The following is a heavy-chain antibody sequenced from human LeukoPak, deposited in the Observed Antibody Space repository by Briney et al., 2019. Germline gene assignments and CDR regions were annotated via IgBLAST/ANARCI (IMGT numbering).Heavy chain of an antibody. Sequence: QPGGSLRLSCAASGFTFSSYEMNWVRQAPGKGLEWVLYISSSGSTIYYADSVKGRFTISRDNAKNSLYLQMNSLRAEDTAVYYCAREDTAMGPFDYWGQGTLVTVSS. V-gene: IGHV3-48*03. J-gene: IGHJ4*02. CDR1: GFTFSSYE. CDR3: AREDTAMGPFDY. D-gene: IGHD5-18*01. CDR2: ISSSGSTI.